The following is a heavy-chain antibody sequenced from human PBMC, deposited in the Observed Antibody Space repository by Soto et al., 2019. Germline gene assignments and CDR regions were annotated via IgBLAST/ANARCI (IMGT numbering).Heavy chain of an antibody. CDR3: AKELLRLGESLERYFDY. J-gene: IGHJ4*02. Sequence: PWGSLRLSCAASGFTFSTYAMSWVRQAPGKGLEWVSAISGSGSSRYYADSAKGRFTISRDNSKNTLFLQLNSLRAEDTAVYYCAKELLRLGESLERYFDYWGQGTLVTVSS. D-gene: IGHD3-10*01. V-gene: IGHV3-23*01. CDR1: GFTFSTYA. CDR2: ISGSGSSR.